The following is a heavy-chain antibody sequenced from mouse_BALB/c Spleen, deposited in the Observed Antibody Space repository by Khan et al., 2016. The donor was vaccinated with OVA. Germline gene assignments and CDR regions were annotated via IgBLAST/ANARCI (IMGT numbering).Heavy chain of an antibody. CDR3: ATSYFYGYYFDY. J-gene: IGHJ2*01. D-gene: IGHD1-1*01. CDR2: ISGDSNTI. Sequence: DVQLVESGGDLVQPGGSRKLSCAASGFTFNSYGMHWVRQAPEKGLEWVAYISGDSNTIYYADTVKGRFTISRDNPKNTLFLQMTSLMSEDTAMYYCATSYFYGYYFDYWGPGTTLTVS. CDR1: GFTFNSYG. V-gene: IGHV5-17*02.